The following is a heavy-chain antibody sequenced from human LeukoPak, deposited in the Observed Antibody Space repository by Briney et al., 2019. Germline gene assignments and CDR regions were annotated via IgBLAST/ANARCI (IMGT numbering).Heavy chain of an antibody. CDR2: IYPGDSDT. V-gene: IGHV5-51*01. Sequence: GESLKISCKGSGYSFTSYWIGWVRQMPGKGLEWMGIIYPGDSDTRYSPSFQGQVTISADKSISTAYLQWSSLKASGTAMYYCARQAGYCSGGSCYSGYFQHWGQGTLVTVSS. CDR1: GYSFTSYW. CDR3: ARQAGYCSGGSCYSGYFQH. J-gene: IGHJ1*01. D-gene: IGHD2-15*01.